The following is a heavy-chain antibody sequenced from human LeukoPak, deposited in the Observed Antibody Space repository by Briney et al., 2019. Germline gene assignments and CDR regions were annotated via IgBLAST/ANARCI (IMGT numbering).Heavy chain of an antibody. CDR1: GFTFSNYA. Sequence: GGSLRLSCAASGFTFSNYAMTWVRQAPGKGLEWVSSISGSGGNTDYADSVKGRFTISRDSSKNTLYLQLNSLRAEDTAVYYCAKGSSSSSGRPDCWGQGTLVTVS. D-gene: IGHD6-6*01. V-gene: IGHV3-23*01. CDR3: AKGSSSSSGRPDC. J-gene: IGHJ4*02. CDR2: ISGSGGNT.